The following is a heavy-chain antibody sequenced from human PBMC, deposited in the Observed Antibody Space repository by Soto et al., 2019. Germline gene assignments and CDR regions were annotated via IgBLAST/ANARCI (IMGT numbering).Heavy chain of an antibody. D-gene: IGHD4-17*01. V-gene: IGHV4-31*03. CDR3: AMAGDYGSYVIDY. CDR2: IYYSGST. J-gene: IGHJ4*02. CDR1: GGSISSGGYY. Sequence: PSETLSLTCTVSGGSISSGGYYWSWIRQHPGKGLEWIGYIYYSGSTYYNPSLKSRVTISVDTSKNQSSLKLSSVTAADTAVYYCAMAGDYGSYVIDYWGQGTLVTVSS.